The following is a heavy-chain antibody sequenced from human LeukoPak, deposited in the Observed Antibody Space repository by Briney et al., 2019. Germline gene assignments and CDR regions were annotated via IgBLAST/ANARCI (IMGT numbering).Heavy chain of an antibody. Sequence: ETLSPTCAVYGGSFSGYYWSWVRQAPGKGLEWVSAISGSGGSTYYADSVKGRFTISRDNSKNTLYLQMNSLRAEDTAVYYCAKAASMVRGAPLIDYWGQGTLVTVSS. J-gene: IGHJ4*02. CDR3: AKAASMVRGAPLIDY. V-gene: IGHV3-23*01. D-gene: IGHD3-10*01. CDR1: GGSFSGYY. CDR2: ISGSGGST.